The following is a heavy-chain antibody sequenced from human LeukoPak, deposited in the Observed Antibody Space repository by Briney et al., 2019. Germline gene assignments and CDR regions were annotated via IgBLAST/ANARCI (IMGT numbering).Heavy chain of an antibody. CDR1: GYTFTSYD. V-gene: IGHV1-8*01. CDR2: MNPNSGNT. Sequence: GASVKVSCKASGYTFTSYDINWVRQATGQGLEWMGWMNPNSGNTGYAQKFQGRVTMTRNTSISTAYMELSSLRSEDTAVYYCARAVSVVVPAAFDPWGQGTLVTVSS. D-gene: IGHD2-2*01. CDR3: ARAVSVVVPAAFDP. J-gene: IGHJ5*02.